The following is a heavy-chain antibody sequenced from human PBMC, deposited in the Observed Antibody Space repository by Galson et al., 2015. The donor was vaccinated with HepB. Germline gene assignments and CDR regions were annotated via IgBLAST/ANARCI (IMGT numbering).Heavy chain of an antibody. J-gene: IGHJ6*03. CDR2: TYYRSQWYS. Sequence: CAISGDSVSSNSATWNWIRQSPSRGLEWLGRTYYRSQWYSDYAVSVRGRVAINPDTSKNQFSLQLNSVTPEDTAVYYCARDLIAAAETSYYYYYYMDVWGKGTTVTVSS. D-gene: IGHD6-13*01. V-gene: IGHV6-1*01. CDR3: ARDLIAAAETSYYYYYYMDV. CDR1: GDSVSSNSAT.